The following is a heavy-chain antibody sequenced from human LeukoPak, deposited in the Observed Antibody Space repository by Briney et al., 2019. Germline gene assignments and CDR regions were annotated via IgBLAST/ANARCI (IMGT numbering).Heavy chain of an antibody. J-gene: IGHJ4*02. CDR3: AKSLAGPFDY. D-gene: IGHD6-19*01. Sequence: RPGGSLRLSCAVSGFTFSSNGMSWVRPAPGKGMEWDSAISGSGGSTYYADSVKGRFTISRDNSKNTLYLQMTSLRAEDTAVYYCAKSLAGPFDYWGQGTLVTVSS. V-gene: IGHV3-23*01. CDR1: GFTFSSNG. CDR2: ISGSGGST.